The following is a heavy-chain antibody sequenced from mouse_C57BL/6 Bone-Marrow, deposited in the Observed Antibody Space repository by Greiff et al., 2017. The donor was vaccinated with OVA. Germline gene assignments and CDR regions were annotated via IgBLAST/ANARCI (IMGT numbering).Heavy chain of an antibody. D-gene: IGHD1-1*01. J-gene: IGHJ2*01. CDR1: GYTFTDYY. CDR2: INPNNGGT. V-gene: IGHV1-26*01. Sequence: VQLQQSGPELVKPGASVKISCKASGYTFTDYYMNWVKQSHGKSLEWIGDINPNNGGTSYNQKFKGKATLTVDKSSSTAYMELRSLTSEDSAVYYCARIGIYYYCSSFDYWGQGTTLTVSS. CDR3: ARIGIYYYCSSFDY.